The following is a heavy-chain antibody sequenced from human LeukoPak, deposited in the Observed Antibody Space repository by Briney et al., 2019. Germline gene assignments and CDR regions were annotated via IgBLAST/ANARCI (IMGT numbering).Heavy chain of an antibody. CDR1: GFTFSSYA. Sequence: GGSLRLSCAASGFTFSSYAMSWVRQAPGKGLEGVSDISGSGGSTYYADSVKGRFTISRDNSKNTLYLQMNSLRAEDTAVYCCANLKQWLVQVAFDIWGEGTMVTVSS. CDR3: ANLKQWLVQVAFDI. J-gene: IGHJ3*02. D-gene: IGHD6-19*01. V-gene: IGHV3-23*01. CDR2: ISGSGGST.